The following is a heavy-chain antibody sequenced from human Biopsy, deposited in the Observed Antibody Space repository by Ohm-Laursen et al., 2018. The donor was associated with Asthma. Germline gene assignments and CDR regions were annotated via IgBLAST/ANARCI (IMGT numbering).Heavy chain of an antibody. Sequence: GASVKVSCKSLGGTFNTYVIGWGRQAPGQGLEWMGGINSVFGTTTYPQKSQDRVTITADDSTSTVYMELSSLRSEDTAVYYCARKAGSCISRTCYSLDFWGQGTLVTVSS. V-gene: IGHV1-69*13. CDR3: ARKAGSCISRTCYSLDF. CDR2: INSVFGTT. J-gene: IGHJ4*02. CDR1: GGTFNTYV. D-gene: IGHD2-2*01.